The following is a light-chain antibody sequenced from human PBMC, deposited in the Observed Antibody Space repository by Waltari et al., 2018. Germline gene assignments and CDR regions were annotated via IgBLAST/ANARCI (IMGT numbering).Light chain of an antibody. CDR3: QQYHYWPVT. V-gene: IGKV3-15*01. Sequence: EIVMTQSPATLSVSPGETATLFCRASQSVTNSAWYQQSPGQAPRLLIYGASTRATGVPARFSGSGSGTEFTLIISSLQSEDFAVYYCQQYHYWPVTFGQGTKVDVK. J-gene: IGKJ1*01. CDR1: QSVTN. CDR2: GAS.